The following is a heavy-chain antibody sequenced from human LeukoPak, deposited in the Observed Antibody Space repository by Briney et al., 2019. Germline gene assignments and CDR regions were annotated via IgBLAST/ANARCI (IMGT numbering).Heavy chain of an antibody. J-gene: IGHJ4*02. CDR2: ISGSGGST. CDR3: AKYRDYHFDF. Sequence: PGGSLRLSCAASGFTFSSYAMSWVRQAPGKGLEWVSAISGSGGSTYYADSVKGRSTIFRDNSKNTLYLQMNRLRDEDTALYYCAKYRDYHFDFWGQGTLVTVSS. D-gene: IGHD4-17*01. V-gene: IGHV3-23*01. CDR1: GFTFSSYA.